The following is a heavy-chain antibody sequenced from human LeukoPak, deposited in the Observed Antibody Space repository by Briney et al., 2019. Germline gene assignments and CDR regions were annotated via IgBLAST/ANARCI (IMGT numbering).Heavy chain of an antibody. V-gene: IGHV3-7*01. D-gene: IGHD3-10*01. CDR2: IKQDGSEK. J-gene: IGHJ6*03. CDR1: GFTFSRFW. Sequence: PGGSLRLSCAASGFTFSRFWMSWVRQAPGKGLEWVANIKQDGSEKYYVDSVKGRFTISRDNAKNSLYLQMNSLRAEDTALYYCARTGTRGAIRGYYMDVWGKGTTVTISS. CDR3: ARTGTRGAIRGYYMDV.